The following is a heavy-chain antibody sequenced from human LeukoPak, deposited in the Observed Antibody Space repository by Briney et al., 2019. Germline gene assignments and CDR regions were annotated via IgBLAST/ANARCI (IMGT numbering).Heavy chain of an antibody. CDR3: ARDKSGTEFDY. Sequence: GASVKVSCKASGYIFSNYGISWVRQAPGQGLEWMGWINTYNGNTNYARKLQGRVTMTTDTSTSTAYMELRSLGSDDTAVYYCARDKSGTEFDYWGQGTLVTVSS. J-gene: IGHJ4*02. V-gene: IGHV1-18*01. D-gene: IGHD1-7*01. CDR2: INTYNGNT. CDR1: GYIFSNYG.